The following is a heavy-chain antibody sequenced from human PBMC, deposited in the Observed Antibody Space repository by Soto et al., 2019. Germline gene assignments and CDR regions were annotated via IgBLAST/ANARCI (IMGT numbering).Heavy chain of an antibody. Sequence: SVKVSCTASGGTFNKYAIDWVRQAPGQGLEWMGGITPLFGTPNYAQRFQGRVTISADEVTSTAYMELRSLRSDDTGVYYCARQFDYDTSGYYYAYWGQGTLVTVSS. CDR1: GGTFNKYA. CDR3: ARQFDYDTSGYYYAY. CDR2: ITPLFGTP. V-gene: IGHV1-69*13. J-gene: IGHJ4*02. D-gene: IGHD3-22*01.